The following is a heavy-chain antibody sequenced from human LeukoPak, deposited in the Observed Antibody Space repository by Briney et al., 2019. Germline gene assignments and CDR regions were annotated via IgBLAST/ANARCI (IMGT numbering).Heavy chain of an antibody. D-gene: IGHD3-22*01. Sequence: SETLSLTCTVSGGSISSYYWSWIRQPPGKGLEWIGYIYYSGSTNYNPSLKSRVTISVDTSKNQFSLKLSSVTAAGTAVYYCARINYYDSSPLPDYWGQGTLVTVSS. CDR2: IYYSGST. V-gene: IGHV4-59*01. CDR3: ARINYYDSSPLPDY. J-gene: IGHJ4*02. CDR1: GGSISSYY.